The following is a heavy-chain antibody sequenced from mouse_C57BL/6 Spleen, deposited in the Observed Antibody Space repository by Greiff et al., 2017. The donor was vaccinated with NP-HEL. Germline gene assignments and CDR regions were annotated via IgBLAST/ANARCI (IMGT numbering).Heavy chain of an antibody. D-gene: IGHD1-2*01. V-gene: IGHV1-74*01. CDR3: AIWGLITTAGFAY. CDR2: IHPSDSDT. Sequence: VQLQQSGAELVKPGASVKVSCKASGYTFTSYWMHWVKQRPGQGLEWIGRIHPSDSDTNYNQKFKGKATLTVDKSSSTAYMQLSSLKSEDSAVYYCAIWGLITTAGFAYWGQGTLVTVSA. J-gene: IGHJ3*01. CDR1: GYTFTSYW.